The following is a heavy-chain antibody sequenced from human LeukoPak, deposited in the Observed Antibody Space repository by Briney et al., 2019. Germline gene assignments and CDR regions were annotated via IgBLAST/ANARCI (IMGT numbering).Heavy chain of an antibody. CDR2: INTDGSTT. J-gene: IGHJ5*02. CDR1: GFTFSSYW. CDR3: SRGKSAGLVNWFDP. D-gene: IGHD2-8*02. Sequence: GGSLRLSCAASGFTFSSYWMHWVRQAPGKGLVWVSRINTDGSTTAYADSVKGRFTISRDNAKNTLYLEMNSLRAEDTAIYYCSRGKSAGLVNWFDPWGQGTLVTVSS. V-gene: IGHV3-74*03.